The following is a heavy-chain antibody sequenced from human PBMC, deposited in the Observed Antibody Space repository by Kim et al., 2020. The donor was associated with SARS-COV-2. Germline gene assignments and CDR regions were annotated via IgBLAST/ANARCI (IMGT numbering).Heavy chain of an antibody. J-gene: IGHJ4*02. Sequence: GGSLRLSCAASGFNFSSYGMHWVRQAPGKGLGWVAVISYDGSNKYYADSVKGRFTISRDNSKNTLYLQMNSLRAEDTAVYYCARESGYYDILTGYYLYWGQGTLVTVSS. CDR2: ISYDGSNK. CDR3: ARESGYYDILTGYYLY. V-gene: IGHV3-33*05. CDR1: GFNFSSYG. D-gene: IGHD3-9*01.